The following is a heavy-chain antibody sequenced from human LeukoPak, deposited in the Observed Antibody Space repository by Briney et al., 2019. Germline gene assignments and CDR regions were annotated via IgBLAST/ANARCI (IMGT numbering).Heavy chain of an antibody. J-gene: IGHJ4*02. CDR3: ARDGEMARISDY. CDR2: IKRDGSEK. D-gene: IGHD5-24*01. CDR1: GFTFSSYW. Sequence: GGSLRLSCAASGFTFSSYWMSWVRQAPGKGREWVANIKRDGSEKYYVDSVKGRFTISRDNAKNSLYLQMNSLRAEDTAVYYCARDGEMARISDYWGQGTLVTVSS. V-gene: IGHV3-7*01.